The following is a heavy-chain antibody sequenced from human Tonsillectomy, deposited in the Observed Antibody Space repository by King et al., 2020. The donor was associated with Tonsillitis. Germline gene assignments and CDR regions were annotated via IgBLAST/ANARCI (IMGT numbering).Heavy chain of an antibody. V-gene: IGHV4-34*01. CDR2: INHSGSS. J-gene: IGHJ5*02. CDR3: ARGRWGSTWFDP. Sequence: VQLQQWGAGLLQPSETLALSCVVYGGSFSGYFWSWIRQSPGKGLEWIGEINHSGSSNYNPSLKSRVTISVDTSKQQFSLMLRSVTAADTAVYYCARGRWGSTWFDPWGQGSLVTVSS. D-gene: IGHD3-16*01. CDR1: GGSFSGYF.